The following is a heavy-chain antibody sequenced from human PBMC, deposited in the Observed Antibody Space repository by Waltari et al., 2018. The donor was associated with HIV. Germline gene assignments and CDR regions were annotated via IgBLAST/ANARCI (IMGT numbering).Heavy chain of an antibody. J-gene: IGHJ4*02. CDR1: GFPPRYYA. CDR3: AKDRTNRAVFDY. V-gene: IGHV3-23*01. Sequence: EVQLLESGGGLVQPGGSLSLSGAASGFPPRYYAMSWVRQAPGKGLEWVSTISGSGGSTYYADAVKGRFTISRDNSKNTLYLQMNSLRAEDTAVYYCAKDRTNRAVFDYWGQGTLVTVSS. CDR2: ISGSGGST.